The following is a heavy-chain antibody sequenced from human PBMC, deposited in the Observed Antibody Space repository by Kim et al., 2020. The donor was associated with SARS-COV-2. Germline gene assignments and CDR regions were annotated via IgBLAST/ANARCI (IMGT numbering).Heavy chain of an antibody. D-gene: IGHD2-15*01. CDR3: ARDLEVVVVAAIRGFSAFDI. V-gene: IGHV3-30-3*01. Sequence: GGSLRLSCAASGFTFSSYAMHWVRQAPGKGLEWVAVISYDGSNKYYADSVKGRFTISRDNSKNTLYLQMNSLRAEDTAVYYCARDLEVVVVAAIRGFSAFDIWGQGTMVTVSS. CDR1: GFTFSSYA. CDR2: ISYDGSNK. J-gene: IGHJ3*02.